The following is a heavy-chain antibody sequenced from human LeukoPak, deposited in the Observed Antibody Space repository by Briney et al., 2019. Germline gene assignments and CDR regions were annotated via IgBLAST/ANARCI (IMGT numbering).Heavy chain of an antibody. CDR2: IRSKANSYAT. Sequence: PGRSLRLSCAASGFTFTTYGMHWVRQAPGKGLEWVGRIRSKANSYATAYAASVKGRFTISRDASKNTAYLQMNSLKTEDTAVYYCSGIYGSGSMDVWGQGTTVTVSS. J-gene: IGHJ6*02. D-gene: IGHD3-10*01. V-gene: IGHV3-73*01. CDR1: GFTFTTYG. CDR3: SGIYGSGSMDV.